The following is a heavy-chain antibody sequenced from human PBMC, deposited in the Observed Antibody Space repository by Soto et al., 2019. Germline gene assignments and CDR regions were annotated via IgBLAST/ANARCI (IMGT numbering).Heavy chain of an antibody. CDR2: INTDGGSS. J-gene: IGHJ3*02. CDR3: AREAGYCSRTSCYRRAFDT. D-gene: IGHD2-2*01. V-gene: IGHV3-74*03. Sequence: EVQLVESGGDLVQPGGSLRLSCAASGFTFSGHWMHWVRQVPGKGLEWVSRINTDGGSSAYADSVKGRFTISRDNAKNTHYLQMNGLRADDTAVYYCAREAGYCSRTSCYRRAFDTWGQGTTVTVSS. CDR1: GFTFSGHW.